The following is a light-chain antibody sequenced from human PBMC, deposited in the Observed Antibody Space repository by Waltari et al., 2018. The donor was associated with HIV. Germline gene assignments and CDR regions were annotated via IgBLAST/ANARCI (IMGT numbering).Light chain of an antibody. CDR3: QSYDSNDPWV. Sequence: NFKLTQPLSVSESPGKTVTISCTRSSGHIASNYVPWYQQRPGSAPTTVIYEDNQRPSGVPDRFSGSIDSSSNSASLTISGLKTEDEADYYCQSYDSNDPWVFGGGTKLTVL. V-gene: IGLV6-57*04. CDR2: EDN. CDR1: SGHIASNY. J-gene: IGLJ3*02.